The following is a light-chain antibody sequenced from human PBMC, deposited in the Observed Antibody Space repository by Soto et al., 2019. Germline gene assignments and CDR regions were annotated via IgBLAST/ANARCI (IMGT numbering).Light chain of an antibody. CDR3: QQRSNLFT. CDR1: QSVSSY. CDR2: DAS. J-gene: IGKJ3*01. V-gene: IGKV3-11*01. Sequence: EIVLTQSPATLSLSPGERATLSCRASQSVSSYLAWYQQKPGQAPRLLIYDASNRATGIPARFSGSGSGTDFTLTIRSLEPEDFAVYYWQQRSNLFTFGPGTKVDIK.